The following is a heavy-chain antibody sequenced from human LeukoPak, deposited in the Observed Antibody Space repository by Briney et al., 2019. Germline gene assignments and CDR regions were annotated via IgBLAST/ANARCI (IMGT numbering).Heavy chain of an antibody. Sequence: GESLKISCKGSGYSFTSYWIGWVRQMPGKGLEWMGIIYPGDSDTRYSPSFQGQVTISADKSISTAYLQWSSLKASDTATYYCARLGYYDILTGSIHWFDPWGQGTLVTVSS. V-gene: IGHV5-51*01. CDR3: ARLGYYDILTGSIHWFDP. J-gene: IGHJ5*02. CDR1: GYSFTSYW. CDR2: IYPGDSDT. D-gene: IGHD3-9*01.